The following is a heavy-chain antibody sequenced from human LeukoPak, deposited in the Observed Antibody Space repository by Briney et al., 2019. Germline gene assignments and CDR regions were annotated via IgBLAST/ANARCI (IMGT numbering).Heavy chain of an antibody. V-gene: IGHV1-8*03. J-gene: IGHJ3*02. D-gene: IGHD3-22*01. CDR2: MNPNSGNT. CDR3: ARDYYDSSGSNDAFDI. Sequence: ASVKVSCKASGYTFTSYDINWVRQATGQGLEWMGWMNPNSGNTGYAQKFQGRVTITRNTSISTAYMELSSLRSEDTAVYYCARDYYDSSGSNDAFDIWGQGTMVTVSS. CDR1: GYTFTSYD.